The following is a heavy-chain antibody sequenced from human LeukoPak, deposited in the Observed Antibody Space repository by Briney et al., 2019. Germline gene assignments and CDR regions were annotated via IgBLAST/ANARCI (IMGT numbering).Heavy chain of an antibody. V-gene: IGHV3-53*01. CDR1: GFTVSSNY. D-gene: IGHD3-10*01. Sequence: PGGSLRLSCAASGFTVSSNYMSWVRQAPGEGLEWVSVIYTGGNTYYADSVKGRFTISRDNAKNTLYLQMNSLRAEDTAVYYCARDPYGSGYWGQGTLVTVSS. J-gene: IGHJ4*02. CDR2: IYTGGNT. CDR3: ARDPYGSGY.